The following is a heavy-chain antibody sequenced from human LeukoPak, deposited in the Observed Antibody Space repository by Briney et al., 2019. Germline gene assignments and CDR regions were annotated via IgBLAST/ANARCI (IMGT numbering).Heavy chain of an antibody. CDR3: ARPEDYYDRSAFDL. Sequence: ASVKVSCKASGGTFSSYAISWVRQAPGQGLEWMGIINPNSGSTKYAQKFQGRVTMTRDMSTSTVYMELSSLRSEDTAVYYCARPEDYYDRSAFDLWGQGTMVTVSS. J-gene: IGHJ3*01. D-gene: IGHD3-22*01. CDR2: INPNSGST. V-gene: IGHV1-46*01. CDR1: GGTFSSYA.